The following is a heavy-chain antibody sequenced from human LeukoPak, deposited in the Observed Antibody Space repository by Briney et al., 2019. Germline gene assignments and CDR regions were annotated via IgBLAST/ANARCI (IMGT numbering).Heavy chain of an antibody. J-gene: IGHJ4*02. Sequence: GGSLRLSCAASGFTSSSYSMNWVRPAPGKGRGWVSSISSSSKYIYYADSVTGRFTISRDNAKNSLYLQMNSLRAEDTAVYYCARDGQWLVLDYWGQRTLVTVSS. CDR2: ISSSSKYI. V-gene: IGHV3-21*01. CDR1: GFTSSSYS. D-gene: IGHD6-19*01. CDR3: ARDGQWLVLDY.